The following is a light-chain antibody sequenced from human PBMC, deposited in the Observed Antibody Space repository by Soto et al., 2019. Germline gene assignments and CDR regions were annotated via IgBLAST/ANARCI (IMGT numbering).Light chain of an antibody. CDR1: QNVSTY. V-gene: IGKV3-11*01. Sequence: EIVLTQSPATLSLSPGERVTLSCRASQNVSTYLACYQQKPGQARRLLIYDASDRATGITTRFSGSASGTDFTLTISRLEPEAFAVYYCQQRTIWLTFGRGTNMDI. CDR2: DAS. J-gene: IGKJ3*01. CDR3: QQRTIWLT.